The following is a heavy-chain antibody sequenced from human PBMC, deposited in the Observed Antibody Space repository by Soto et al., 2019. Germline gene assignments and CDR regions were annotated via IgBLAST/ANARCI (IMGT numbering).Heavy chain of an antibody. CDR1: GFTFSSYA. Sequence: GGSLRLSCAASGFTFSSYAMSWVRQAPGKGLEWVSAISGSGGSTYYADSVKGRFTISRDNSKNTLYLQMNSLRAEDTAVYYCAKDVRIAAAGTGPHHAYYYYGMDVRGQGTTVTVSS. V-gene: IGHV3-23*01. CDR2: ISGSGGST. J-gene: IGHJ6*02. CDR3: AKDVRIAAAGTGPHHAYYYYGMDV. D-gene: IGHD6-13*01.